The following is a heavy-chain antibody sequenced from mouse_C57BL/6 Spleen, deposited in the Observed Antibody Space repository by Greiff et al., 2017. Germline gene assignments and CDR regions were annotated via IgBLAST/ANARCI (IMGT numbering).Heavy chain of an antibody. CDR1: GFSFNTYA. CDR2: IRSKSNNYAT. V-gene: IGHV10-1*01. J-gene: IGHJ1*03. CDR3: VRHVYDGYYDWYFDV. Sequence: EVKLVESGGGLVQPKGSLKLSCAASGFSFNTYAMNWVRQAPGKGLEWVARIRSKSNNYATYYADSVKDRFTISRDDSESMIYLQMNNLKTEDTAMYYCVRHVYDGYYDWYFDVWGTGTTVTVSS. D-gene: IGHD2-3*01.